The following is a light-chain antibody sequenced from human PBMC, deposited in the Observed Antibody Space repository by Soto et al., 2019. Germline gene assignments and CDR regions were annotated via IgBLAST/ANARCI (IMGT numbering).Light chain of an antibody. CDR3: QKYDSAPWT. CDR2: AAS. CDR1: QGIGNF. V-gene: IGKV1-27*01. J-gene: IGKJ1*01. Sequence: DIQMTQSPSSLSASVGDRVTITCRASQGIGNFLAWYQQKPGKPPKLLMYAASSLQSGAPSRFSGSGVGTDFTLTISSLQPEDVATYYCQKYDSAPWTFGQGTKVEIK.